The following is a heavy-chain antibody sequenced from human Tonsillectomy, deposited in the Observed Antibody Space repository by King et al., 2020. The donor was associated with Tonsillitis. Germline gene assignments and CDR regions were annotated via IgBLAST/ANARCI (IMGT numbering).Heavy chain of an antibody. J-gene: IGHJ4*02. V-gene: IGHV1-2*02. D-gene: IGHD1-1*01. Sequence: HVQLVESGTEVKRPGASVKVSCKASGYTFTGYYIHWVRQAPGQGLEWMGWINLNSGATIYAPKFQGRVSMTRDTSINTAYMELSRLTADDTAVYYCVGDVRSSNCSYWGQETLVTVSS. CDR1: GYTFTGYY. CDR2: INLNSGAT. CDR3: VGDVRSSNCSY.